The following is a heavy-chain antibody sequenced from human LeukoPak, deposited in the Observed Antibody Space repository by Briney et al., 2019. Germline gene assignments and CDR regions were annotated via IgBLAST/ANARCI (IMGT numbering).Heavy chain of an antibody. D-gene: IGHD3-22*01. V-gene: IGHV3-30*05. CDR1: GFTFSSYG. CDR2: ITYDGSGT. J-gene: IGHJ4*02. CDR3: ARGSRSYDSSGYPTFRY. Sequence: AGGSLRLSCVASGFTFSSYGMHWVRQAPGKGLEWVAVITYDGSGTYYADSVKGRFTISKDNSDNTLYLQMNSLRTEDTALYFCARGSRSYDSSGYPTFRYWGQGTLVAVSS.